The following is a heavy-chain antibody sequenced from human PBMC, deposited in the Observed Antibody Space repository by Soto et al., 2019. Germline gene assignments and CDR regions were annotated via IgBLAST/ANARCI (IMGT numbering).Heavy chain of an antibody. CDR3: ASITMIVVVTYYYYYYGMDV. CDR1: GYTFTSYA. J-gene: IGHJ6*02. V-gene: IGHV1-3*01. D-gene: IGHD3-22*01. Sequence: ASVKVSCKASGYTFTSYAMHWVRQAPGQRLEWMGWINAGNGNTKYSQKFQGRVTITRDTSASTAYMELSSLRSEDTAVYYCASITMIVVVTYYYYYYGMDVWGQGTTVTV. CDR2: INAGNGNT.